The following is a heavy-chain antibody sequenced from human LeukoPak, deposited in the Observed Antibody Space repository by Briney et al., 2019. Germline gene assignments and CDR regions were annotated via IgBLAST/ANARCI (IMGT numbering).Heavy chain of an antibody. J-gene: IGHJ1*01. CDR3: ARDRPSGTVVPHATSGYFQH. Sequence: GGSLRFSCAASGFTFSSYWMSWVREALGKGGERVAHIKQEGSEKYYVESVKSRFTISRDNPQSSLYLQMNSLRAEDTAVYYCARDRPSGTVVPHATSGYFQHWGQGALVTVSS. CDR2: IKQEGSEK. CDR1: GFTFSSYW. V-gene: IGHV3-7*03. D-gene: IGHD2-2*01.